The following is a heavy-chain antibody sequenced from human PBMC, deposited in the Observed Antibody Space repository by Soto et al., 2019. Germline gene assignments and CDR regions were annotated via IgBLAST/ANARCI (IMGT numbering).Heavy chain of an antibody. CDR3: ARLDWSKVTPFTFDY. Sequence: PSETLSLTCTVSGGSISSYYWSWIRQPPRKGLEWIGYIYYSGSTNYNPSLKSRVTISVDTSKNQFSLKLSSVTAADTAVYYCARLDWSKVTPFTFDYWGQGTLVTVSS. V-gene: IGHV4-59*08. CDR2: IYYSGST. J-gene: IGHJ4*02. CDR1: GGSISSYY. D-gene: IGHD2-21*01.